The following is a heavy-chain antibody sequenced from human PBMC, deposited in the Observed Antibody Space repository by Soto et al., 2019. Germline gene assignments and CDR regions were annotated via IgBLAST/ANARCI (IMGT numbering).Heavy chain of an antibody. J-gene: IGHJ4*02. D-gene: IGHD1-1*01. CDR3: ARGRDVYKFVGDY. V-gene: IGHV6-1*01. CDR1: GDSVSSNSVA. CDR2: TYYRSKWYN. Sequence: PSQTLSLTCAISGDSVSSNSVAWNWIRQSPSRGLEWLGKTYYRSKWYNDYAVSVKSRITINPDTSKNQFSLQLNSVTPEDTAVYYCARGRDVYKFVGDYWGQGTLVTVSS.